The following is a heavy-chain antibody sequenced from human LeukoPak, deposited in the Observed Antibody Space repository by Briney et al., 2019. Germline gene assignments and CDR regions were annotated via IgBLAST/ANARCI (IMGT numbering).Heavy chain of an antibody. Sequence: GESLKISCKGSGFSFNTYWIGWVRQMPGKGLEWMGIIYAGDSDTRYSPSFQGQVTISADKSINTAYLQWSSLKASDTAMYYCARLGTYWSNYYFEYWGQGTLVTVSS. V-gene: IGHV5-51*01. CDR3: ARLGTYWSNYYFEY. CDR2: IYAGDSDT. CDR1: GFSFNTYW. D-gene: IGHD3-10*01. J-gene: IGHJ4*02.